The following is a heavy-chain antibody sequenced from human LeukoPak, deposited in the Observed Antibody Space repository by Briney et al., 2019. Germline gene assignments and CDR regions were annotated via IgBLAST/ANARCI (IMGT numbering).Heavy chain of an antibody. Sequence: GGSLRLSCAASGLTVSSTYTSWVRQAPGKGLEWVSIIYSGGSKHYADSVKGRFTVSRDNSKNTVYLQMNGLRAEDTAVYYCATLPTGYSSSWFDHWGQGTLVTVSS. CDR1: GLTVSSTY. CDR2: IYSGGSK. CDR3: ATLPTGYSSSWFDH. D-gene: IGHD6-13*01. V-gene: IGHV3-53*01. J-gene: IGHJ5*02.